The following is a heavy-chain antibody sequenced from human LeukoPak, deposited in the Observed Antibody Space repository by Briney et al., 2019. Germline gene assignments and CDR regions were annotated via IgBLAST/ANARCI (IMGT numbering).Heavy chain of an antibody. V-gene: IGHV3-21*06. Sequence: GGSLRLPCTASGLTFSTSGFNWVRQAPGKGLEWVASIGPTGSDRYHADSIKGRFTISRDNANNFLYLQMNSLRAEDTAVYYCATETNGRHYDYWGQGTLLTVSS. CDR2: IGPTGSDR. J-gene: IGHJ4*02. CDR3: ATETNGRHYDY. CDR1: GLTFSTSG. D-gene: IGHD1-14*01.